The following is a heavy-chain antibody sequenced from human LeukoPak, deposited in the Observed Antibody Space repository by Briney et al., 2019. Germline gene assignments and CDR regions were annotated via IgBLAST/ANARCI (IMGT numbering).Heavy chain of an antibody. CDR1: GYTFTSYG. D-gene: IGHD3-9*01. V-gene: IGHV1-18*01. CDR3: ATPRGMRYFGADAFDI. CDR2: ISAYNGNT. J-gene: IGHJ3*02. Sequence: ASVKVSCKASGYTFTSYGISWVRQAPGQGLEWMGWISAYNGNTNYAQKLQGRVTMTTDTSTSTAYMELSSLRSEDTAVYYCATPRGMRYFGADAFDIWGQGTMVTVSS.